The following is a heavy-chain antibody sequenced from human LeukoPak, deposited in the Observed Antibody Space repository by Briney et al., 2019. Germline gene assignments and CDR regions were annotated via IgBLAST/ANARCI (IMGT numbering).Heavy chain of an antibody. V-gene: IGHV4-34*01. CDR3: ARARCGVSSTSCLLRGPYYYYYMGV. J-gene: IGHJ6*03. CDR1: GGSFSGYY. D-gene: IGHD2-2*01. CDR2: INHSGST. Sequence: SETLSLTCAVYGGSFSGYYWSWIRQPPGKGLEWIGEINHSGSTNYNPSLKSRVTISVDTSKNQFSLKLSSVTAADTAVYYCARARCGVSSTSCLLRGPYYYYYMGVWGKGTTVTVSS.